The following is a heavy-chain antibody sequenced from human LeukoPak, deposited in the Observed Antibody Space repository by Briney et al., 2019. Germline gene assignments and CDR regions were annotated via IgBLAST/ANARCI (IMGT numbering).Heavy chain of an antibody. CDR1: GFTFSTYA. CDR3: AKYVVTAPRVFDY. V-gene: IGHV3-23*01. Sequence: GGSLRLSCAASGFTFSTYAMNWVRQAPGKGLEWVSGISGSSDNTYYAESVNGRFTISRDNSKNTLYLQMNSLRAEDTAVYYCAKYVVTAPRVFDYWGQGTLVTVSS. J-gene: IGHJ4*02. D-gene: IGHD2-21*02. CDR2: ISGSSDNT.